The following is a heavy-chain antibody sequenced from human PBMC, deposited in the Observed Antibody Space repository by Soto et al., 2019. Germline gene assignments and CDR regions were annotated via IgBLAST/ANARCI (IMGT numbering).Heavy chain of an antibody. D-gene: IGHD3-10*01. J-gene: IGHJ4*02. V-gene: IGHV3-30*18. CDR3: AKDPRFSTMVRGVHDY. CDR1: GFTFSSYG. Sequence: GGSLRLSCAASGFTFSSYGMHWVRQAPGKGLEWVAVISYDGSNKYYADSVKGRFTISRDNSKNTLYLQMNSLRAEDTAVYYCAKDPRFSTMVRGVHDYWGQGTLLTVSS. CDR2: ISYDGSNK.